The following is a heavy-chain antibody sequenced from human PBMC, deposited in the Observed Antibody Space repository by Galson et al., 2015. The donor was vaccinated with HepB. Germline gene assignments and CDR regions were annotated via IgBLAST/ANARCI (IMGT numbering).Heavy chain of an antibody. CDR2: INPNTGGT. Sequence: SCKASGYTFSGYYIHWVRQAPGQGLEWMGWINPNTGGTTYPQKFQGRVTMSTDTSISTAYMELSSLRSDDTAVYYCARRASSSWYYDYWGQGTLVTASS. CDR1: GYTFSGYY. J-gene: IGHJ4*02. D-gene: IGHD6-13*01. V-gene: IGHV1-2*02. CDR3: ARRASSSWYYDY.